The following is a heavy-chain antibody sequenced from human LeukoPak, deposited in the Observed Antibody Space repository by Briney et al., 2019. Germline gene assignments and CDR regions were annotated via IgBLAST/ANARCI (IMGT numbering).Heavy chain of an antibody. CDR2: IYYSGST. CDR3: AKARSAYDSSGHDAFDI. D-gene: IGHD3-22*01. V-gene: IGHV4-59*01. CDR1: GGSISSYY. Sequence: NPSETLSLTCTVSGGSISSYYWSWIRQPPGKGLEWIGYIYYSGSTNYNPSLKSRVTISVDTSKNQFSLKLSSVTAADTAVYYCAKARSAYDSSGHDAFDIWGQGTMVTVSS. J-gene: IGHJ3*02.